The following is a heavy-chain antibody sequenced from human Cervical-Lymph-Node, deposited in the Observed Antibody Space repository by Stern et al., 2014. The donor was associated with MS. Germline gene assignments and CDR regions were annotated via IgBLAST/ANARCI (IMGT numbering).Heavy chain of an antibody. CDR3: ARSYNWNYSHFDY. CDR1: GFTFSSYG. CDR2: IWYDGSNK. J-gene: IGHJ4*02. D-gene: IGHD1-7*01. V-gene: IGHV3-33*01. Sequence: VQLVESGGGVVQPGRSLRLSCAASGFTFSSYGMHWVRQAPGKGLEWVAVIWYDGSNKYYADSVKGRFTISIDNSKNTLYLQMNSLRAEDTAVYYCARSYNWNYSHFDYWGQGTLVTVSS.